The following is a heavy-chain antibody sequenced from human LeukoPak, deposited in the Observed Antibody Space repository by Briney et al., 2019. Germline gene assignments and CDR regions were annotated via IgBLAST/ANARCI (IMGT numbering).Heavy chain of an antibody. V-gene: IGHV1-46*01. CDR2: IKPSGGST. CDR1: GCSFTSYY. D-gene: IGHD1-26*01. Sequence: ASVKVSCKASGCSFTSYYMHWVRQAPGQGLEWMGIIKPSGGSTSYAQKFQGRVTMTRDASTSTVYMELSSVRSEDTAVYYCAREKVEATGVGMDVWGQETTVSVSS. CDR3: AREKVEATGVGMDV. J-gene: IGHJ6*02.